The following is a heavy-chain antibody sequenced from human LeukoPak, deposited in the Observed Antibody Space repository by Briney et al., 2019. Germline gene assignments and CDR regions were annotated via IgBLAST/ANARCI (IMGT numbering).Heavy chain of an antibody. Sequence: PSETLSLTCAVYGGSFSGYYWSWIRQPPGKGLEWIGEINHSGSTNYNPSLKSRVTISVDTSKNQFSLKLSSVTAADTAVYYCARARRDSSGYYFPVYSDYWGQGTLVTVSS. CDR1: GGSFSGYY. CDR2: INHSGST. CDR3: ARARRDSSGYYFPVYSDY. J-gene: IGHJ4*02. V-gene: IGHV4-34*01. D-gene: IGHD3-22*01.